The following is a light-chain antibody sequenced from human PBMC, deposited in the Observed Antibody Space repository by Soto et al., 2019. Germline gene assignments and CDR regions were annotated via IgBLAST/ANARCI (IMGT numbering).Light chain of an antibody. CDR1: SSDVGGYNY. CDR2: EVS. Sequence: QSVLTQPASVSGSPGQSITISCTGTSSDVGGYNYVSWYQQHPGKAPKLMIYEVSNRPSGVSNRFSGSKSGNTASLTVSGLQAEDEGDYYCSSYTATRTYVFGTGTKVTVL. V-gene: IGLV2-14*01. CDR3: SSYTATRTYV. J-gene: IGLJ1*01.